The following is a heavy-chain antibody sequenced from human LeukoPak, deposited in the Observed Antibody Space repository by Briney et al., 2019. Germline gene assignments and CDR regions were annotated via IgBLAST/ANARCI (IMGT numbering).Heavy chain of an antibody. V-gene: IGHV1-2*02. CDR3: ARAANPYYYYGMDV. Sequence: ASVKVSCKASGDTFTGYYMHWVRQAPGQGLEWMGWINPNSGGTNYAQKFQGRVTMTRDTSISTAYMELSRLRSDDTAVYYCARAANPYYYYGMDVWGQGTTVTVSS. J-gene: IGHJ6*02. D-gene: IGHD4/OR15-4a*01. CDR1: GDTFTGYY. CDR2: INPNSGGT.